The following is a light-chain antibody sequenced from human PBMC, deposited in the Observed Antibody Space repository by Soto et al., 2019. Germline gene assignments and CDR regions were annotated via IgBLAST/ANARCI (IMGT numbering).Light chain of an antibody. J-gene: IGKJ1*01. V-gene: IGKV1-5*01. Sequence: DIQMTQSPSTLSSSVGDRVTITCRASQNIERNMAWYQQKPGRAPSLIIFDASTLERGVPSRFSGSGSGTEFTLIISSLQPDDFATYYCQQFKDYLWTFDQGTKV. CDR3: QQFKDYLWT. CDR2: DAS. CDR1: QNIERN.